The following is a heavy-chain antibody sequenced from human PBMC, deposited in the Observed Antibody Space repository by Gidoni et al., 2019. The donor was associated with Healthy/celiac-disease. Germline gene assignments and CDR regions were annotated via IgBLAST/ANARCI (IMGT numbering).Heavy chain of an antibody. CDR3: ARSEGGYSGYVLSGY. CDR2: IYYSGST. Sequence: QLQLQESGPGLVKPSETLSLTCTVSGGSIRSSSYYWGWIRQPPGKGLEWIGSIYYSGSTYYNPSLKSRVTISVDTSKNQFSLKLSSVTAADTAVYYCARSEGGYSGYVLSGYWGQGTLVTVSS. CDR1: GGSIRSSSYY. J-gene: IGHJ4*02. D-gene: IGHD5-12*01. V-gene: IGHV4-39*07.